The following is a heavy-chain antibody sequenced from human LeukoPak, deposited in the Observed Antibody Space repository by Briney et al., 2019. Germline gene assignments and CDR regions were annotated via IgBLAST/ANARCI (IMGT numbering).Heavy chain of an antibody. J-gene: IGHJ4*02. CDR1: GFTFSSYA. D-gene: IGHD3-22*01. CDR3: AKRGYYYDSSGYYYFDY. Sequence: DPGGSLRLSCAASGFTFSSYAMSWVRQPPGKGLEWVSAISGSGGTIYYADSVKGRFTISRDNSKNTLFLQMNSLRAEDTAVYFCAKRGYYYDSSGYYYFDYWGQGTLVTVSS. CDR2: ISGSGGTI. V-gene: IGHV3-23*01.